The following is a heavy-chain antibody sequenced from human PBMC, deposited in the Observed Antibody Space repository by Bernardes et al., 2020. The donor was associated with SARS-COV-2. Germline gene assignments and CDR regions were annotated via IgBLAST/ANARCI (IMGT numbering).Heavy chain of an antibody. V-gene: IGHV1-8*01. J-gene: IGHJ6*02. CDR3: ARARWLRHPRSKTRNSPIYYYGMDV. D-gene: IGHD5-12*01. Sequence: ASVKVSCKASGYTFTSYDINWVRQATGQGLEWMGWMNPNSGNTGYAQKFQGRVTMTRNTSISTAYMELSSLRSEDTAVYYCARARWLRHPRSKTRNSPIYYYGMDVWGQGTTVTVSS. CDR2: MNPNSGNT. CDR1: GYTFTSYD.